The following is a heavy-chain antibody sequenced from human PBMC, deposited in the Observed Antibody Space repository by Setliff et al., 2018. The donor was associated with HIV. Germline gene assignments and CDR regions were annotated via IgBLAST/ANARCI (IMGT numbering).Heavy chain of an antibody. Sequence: SETLSLTCAVHGESFSSYYWSWIRQPPGRGLEWIGYIYYSGNTYYNPSLKSRVTISTDTSRNQFSLRLSSVTAADTAIYYCARVPTSSWYVTTQRTKEYFHHWGQGTLVTVS. CDR3: ARVPTSSWYVTTQRTKEYFHH. J-gene: IGHJ1*01. CDR2: IYYSGNT. D-gene: IGHD6-13*01. CDR1: GESFSSYY. V-gene: IGHV4-34*01.